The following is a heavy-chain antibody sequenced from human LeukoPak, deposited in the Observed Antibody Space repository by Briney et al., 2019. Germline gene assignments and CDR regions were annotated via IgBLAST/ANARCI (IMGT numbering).Heavy chain of an antibody. Sequence: ASERVSCKASGYTFTGEYMHWVRLAPGQGLEWMGWINPNSGGTHYAQKFQGRVTMTRDTSISTAYMELTSLTSDDTAVYYCARGLYPSDGYFDYWGQGTLVSVSS. J-gene: IGHJ4*02. CDR3: ARGLYPSDGYFDY. CDR1: GYTFTGEY. CDR2: INPNSGGT. V-gene: IGHV1-2*02. D-gene: IGHD2-15*01.